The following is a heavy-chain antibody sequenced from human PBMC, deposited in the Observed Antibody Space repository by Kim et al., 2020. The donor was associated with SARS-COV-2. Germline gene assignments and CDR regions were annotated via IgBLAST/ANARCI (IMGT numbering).Heavy chain of an antibody. V-gene: IGHV4-39*01. CDR2: IYYSGST. CDR3: ASRRKSSGYSYDYWY. D-gene: IGHD5-18*01. J-gene: IGHJ4*02. CDR1: GGSISSSSYY. Sequence: SETLFLTCTVSGGSISSSSYYWGWIRQPPGKGLEWIGSIYYSGSTYYNPSLKSRVTISVDTSKNQFSLKLSSVTAADTAVYYCASRRKSSGYSYDYWYWGQGTLVTVSS.